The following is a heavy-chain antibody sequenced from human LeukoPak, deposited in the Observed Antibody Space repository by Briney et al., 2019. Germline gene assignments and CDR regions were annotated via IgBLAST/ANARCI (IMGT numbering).Heavy chain of an antibody. V-gene: IGHV5-51*01. J-gene: IGHJ3*02. CDR3: ARRVDKAIRFNAFDI. CDR1: GYRFTSYC. Sequence: GESLKISCKGSGYRFTSYCIGWVRQMPGKGLEWMGIIYPGDSDTRYSPSFQGQVTISADKSISTAYLQWSSLKASDTAMYYCARRVDKAIRFNAFDIWGQGTMVTVSS. CDR2: IYPGDSDT. D-gene: IGHD5-18*01.